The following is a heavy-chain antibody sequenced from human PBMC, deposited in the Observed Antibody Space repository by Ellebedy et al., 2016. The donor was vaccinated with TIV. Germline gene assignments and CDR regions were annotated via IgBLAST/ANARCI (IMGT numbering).Heavy chain of an antibody. Sequence: SGPTLVKPTQTLTLTCTFSGFSLSTNAVSVGWVRQPPGSAPEWLTFIFGNDDKRYSPSLKSRLTITKDTSKNHVVLTLTNMDPVDTDTYYCVHRTTVTSVDYWGQGTLVTVSS. CDR3: VHRTTVTSVDY. J-gene: IGHJ4*02. CDR1: GFSLSTNAVS. CDR2: IFGNDDK. D-gene: IGHD4-17*01. V-gene: IGHV2-5*01.